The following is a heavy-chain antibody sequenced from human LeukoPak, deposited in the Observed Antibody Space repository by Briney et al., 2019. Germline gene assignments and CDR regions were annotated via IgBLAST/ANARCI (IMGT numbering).Heavy chain of an antibody. CDR2: INHSGST. CDR1: GGSFSGYY. CDR3: ARGGAMVRGVMKGLYFDY. D-gene: IGHD3-10*01. V-gene: IGHV4-34*01. Sequence: PSETLSLTCAVYGGSFSGYYWSWIRQPPGKGLEWIGEINHSGSTNYNPSLKSRVTISVDTSKNQFSLKLSSVTAAGTAVYYCARGGAMVRGVMKGLYFDYWGQGTLVTVSS. J-gene: IGHJ4*02.